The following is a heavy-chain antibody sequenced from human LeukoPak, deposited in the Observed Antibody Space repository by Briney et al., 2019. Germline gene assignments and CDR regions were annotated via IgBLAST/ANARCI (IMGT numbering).Heavy chain of an antibody. CDR2: INAGNGNT. CDR3: TLYNY. J-gene: IGHJ4*02. Sequence: ASVKVSCKASGYTFTSHDMHWVHQAPGQRLEWMGWINAGNGNTEYAQEFQGRVTITRDTSASTVYMELSSLSSEDMAVYYCTLYNYWGQGTLVTVSS. D-gene: IGHD2-2*02. V-gene: IGHV1-3*03. CDR1: GYTFTSHD.